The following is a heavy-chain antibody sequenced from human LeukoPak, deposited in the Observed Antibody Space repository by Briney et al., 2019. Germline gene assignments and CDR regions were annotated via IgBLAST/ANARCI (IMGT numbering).Heavy chain of an antibody. CDR1: GFTFSTAW. D-gene: IGHD4-11*01. J-gene: IGHJ4*02. CDR2: IKSQNAGGTA. CDR3: TKTFYSDSTFDY. Sequence: GGSLRLSCVASGFTFSTAWMAWVRQAPGKGLEWVARIKSQNAGGTADYAAPVKGRFTISRDDSKNTLFLQMNSLKTEDTAVYYCTKTFYSDSTFDYWGQGTLVTVSS. V-gene: IGHV3-15*01.